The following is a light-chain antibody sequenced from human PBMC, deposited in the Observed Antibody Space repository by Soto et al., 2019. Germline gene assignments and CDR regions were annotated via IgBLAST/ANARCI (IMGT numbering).Light chain of an antibody. CDR2: NDN. CDR1: SSNIGSNT. J-gene: IGLJ2*01. Sequence: QSVLTQPPSASGTPGQRVTISCSGSSSNIGSNTVNWYQQITGTAPKLLIYNDNQRPSGVPDRFSGSKSGTSGSLAISGLQSEDEGDYYCAAWDDSLNGHVVFGGWTKVTVL. V-gene: IGLV1-44*01. CDR3: AAWDDSLNGHVV.